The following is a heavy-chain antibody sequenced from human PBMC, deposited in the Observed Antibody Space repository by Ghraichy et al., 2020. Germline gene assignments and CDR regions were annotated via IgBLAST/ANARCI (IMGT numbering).Heavy chain of an antibody. V-gene: IGHV4-39*01. Sequence: SETLSLTCTVSGGSISSSSYYWGWIRQPPGKGLEWIGSIYYSGSTYYNPSLKSRVTISVDTSKNQFSLKLSSVTAADTAVYYCAIGEWELLDYWGQGTLVTVSS. CDR2: IYYSGST. CDR3: AIGEWELLDY. CDR1: GGSISSSSYY. D-gene: IGHD1-26*01. J-gene: IGHJ4*02.